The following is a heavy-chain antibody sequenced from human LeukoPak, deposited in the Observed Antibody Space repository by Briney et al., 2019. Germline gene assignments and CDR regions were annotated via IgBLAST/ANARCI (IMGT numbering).Heavy chain of an antibody. D-gene: IGHD1-26*01. CDR3: ARDTLWE. CDR2: ISFDGSNK. CDR1: GFTFSGYT. Sequence: GTSLRLSCAVSGFTFSGYTMHWVRQAPGKGLEWVAVISFDGSNKYYEDSVKGRFTISRDNSKNTLYLQMNSLRPDDTAIYYCARDTLWEWGQGTLVTVSS. J-gene: IGHJ4*02. V-gene: IGHV3-30-3*01.